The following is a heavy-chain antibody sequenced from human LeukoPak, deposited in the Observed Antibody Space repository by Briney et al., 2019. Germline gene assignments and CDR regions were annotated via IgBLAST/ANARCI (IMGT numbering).Heavy chain of an antibody. CDR1: GFTFSDYY. J-gene: IGHJ4*02. CDR2: ISSGGSYT. D-gene: IGHD3-22*01. CDR3: ARGSGYYSYFDY. V-gene: IGHV3-11*05. Sequence: PGGSLRLSCAASGFTFSDYYMSWIRQAPGKGLDWVSYISSGGSYTNYADSVKGRFTISRDNAKNSLYLQMDSLRAEDTAVYYCARGSGYYSYFDYWGQGTLVTVSS.